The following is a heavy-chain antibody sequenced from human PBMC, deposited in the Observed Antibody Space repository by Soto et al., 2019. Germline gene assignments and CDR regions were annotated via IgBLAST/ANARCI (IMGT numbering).Heavy chain of an antibody. Sequence: QVQLVQSGAEVKKPGASVKVSCKASGYSFTSHGISWVRQPPGQGLEWMAWISASNGDTNYAQKFQGRVTVTTDTSTSTGYMELRSLRSEDTAVYYCARMVRGSNIDYYHYMDVWGKGTTVTVSS. J-gene: IGHJ6*03. D-gene: IGHD3-10*01. CDR3: ARMVRGSNIDYYHYMDV. CDR2: ISASNGDT. CDR1: GYSFTSHG. V-gene: IGHV1-18*01.